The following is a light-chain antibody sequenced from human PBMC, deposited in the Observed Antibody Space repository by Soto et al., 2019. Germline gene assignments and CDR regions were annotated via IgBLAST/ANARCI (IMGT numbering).Light chain of an antibody. CDR1: QDISNY. J-gene: IGKJ4*01. CDR2: DAS. V-gene: IGKV1-33*01. CDR3: APCADLPIT. Sequence: LSASVGGRVTITCQASQDISNYLNWYQQKPGKAPKLLIYDASNLETGVPSRFSGSQTGADVTGTSSRHPRGAVLPNYCAPCADLPITFGVGTKVDIK.